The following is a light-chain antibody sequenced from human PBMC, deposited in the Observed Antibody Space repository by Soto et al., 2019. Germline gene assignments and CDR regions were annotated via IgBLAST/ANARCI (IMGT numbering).Light chain of an antibody. Sequence: QSVLTQPASVSGSPGQSITISCTGTSSDVGSYNLVSWYQQHPGKAPKLMIYEGSKRPSGVSNRFSGSKSGNTASLKISGLQAEDEADYYCCSYAGSSLFGGGTKLTVL. CDR3: CSYAGSSL. CDR2: EGS. J-gene: IGLJ2*01. CDR1: SSDVGSYNL. V-gene: IGLV2-23*01.